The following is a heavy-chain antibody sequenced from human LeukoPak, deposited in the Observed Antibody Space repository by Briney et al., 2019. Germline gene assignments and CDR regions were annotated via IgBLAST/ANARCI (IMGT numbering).Heavy chain of an antibody. CDR1: GFTFSSYS. CDR3: ARDSLARWGASFDY. V-gene: IGHV3-21*01. CDR2: ISSSSSYI. Sequence: GGSLGLSCAASGFTFSSYSMNWVRQAPGKGLEWVSSISSSSSYIYYADSVKGRFTISRDNAKNSLYLQMNSLRAEDTAVYYCARDSLARWGASFDYWGQGTLVTVSS. J-gene: IGHJ4*02. D-gene: IGHD3-16*01.